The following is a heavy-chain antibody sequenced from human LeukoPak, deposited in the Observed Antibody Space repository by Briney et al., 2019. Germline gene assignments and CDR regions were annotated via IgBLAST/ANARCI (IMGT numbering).Heavy chain of an antibody. CDR1: GFPFTNNW. J-gene: IGHJ6*02. Sequence: PGGSLRLSCAASGFPFTNNWMTWVRQAPGKGLEWVATIMQDGRETYYVESVKCRFTISRDNARDSVYLQMTFLRAEDAAVYYCARARYCANTICHIGGGLDVWGPGTTVTVSS. CDR2: IMQDGRET. V-gene: IGHV3-7*04. CDR3: ARARYCANTICHIGGGLDV. D-gene: IGHD2-8*01.